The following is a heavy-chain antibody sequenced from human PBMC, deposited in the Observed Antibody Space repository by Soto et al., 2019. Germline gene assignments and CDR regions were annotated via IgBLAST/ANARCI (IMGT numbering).Heavy chain of an antibody. D-gene: IGHD6-13*01. CDR1: GGSISSSSYY. CDR3: ARRGSSSWYGY. J-gene: IGHJ4*02. Sequence: QLQLQESGPGLVKPSETLSLTCTVSGGSISSSSYYWGWIRQPPGKGLEWIGSIYYSGSTYYNPSLKSRVTISVDTSKNQFSLKLSCVTAADTAVYYCARRGSSSWYGYWGQGTLVTVSS. V-gene: IGHV4-39*01. CDR2: IYYSGST.